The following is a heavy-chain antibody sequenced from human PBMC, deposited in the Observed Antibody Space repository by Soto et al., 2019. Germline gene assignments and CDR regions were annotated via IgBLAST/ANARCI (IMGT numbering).Heavy chain of an antibody. V-gene: IGHV4-4*02. D-gene: IGHD4-17*01. CDR3: ARDHPPRDLNYGDYVSDAFDI. Sequence: QVQLQESGPGLVKPSGTLSLTCAVSGGSISSSNWWSWVRQPPGKGLEWIGEIYHSGSTNYNPSLKSRVTISVDKSKNQFSLKLSSVTAADTAVYYCARDHPPRDLNYGDYVSDAFDIWGQGTMVTVSS. CDR1: GGSISSSNW. CDR2: IYHSGST. J-gene: IGHJ3*02.